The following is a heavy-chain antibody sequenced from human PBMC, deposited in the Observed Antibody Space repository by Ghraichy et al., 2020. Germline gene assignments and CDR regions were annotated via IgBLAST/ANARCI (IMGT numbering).Heavy chain of an antibody. J-gene: IGHJ6*02. Sequence: GGSLRLSCAASGFTFSRYWMSWVRQAPGKGLEWVASIKYDGSEKNYVDSVKGRFTISRDNAKNSLYVEMNSLRAEDTAVHYCCMQTSDHGMDVWGQGTTVIVSS. CDR2: IKYDGSEK. D-gene: IGHD4/OR15-4a*01. V-gene: IGHV3-7*02. CDR1: GFTFSRYW. CDR3: CMQTSDHGMDV.